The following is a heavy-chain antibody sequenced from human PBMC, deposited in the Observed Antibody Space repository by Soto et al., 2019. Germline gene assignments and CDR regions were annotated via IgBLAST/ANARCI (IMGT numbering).Heavy chain of an antibody. J-gene: IGHJ4*02. V-gene: IGHV6-1*01. D-gene: IGHD1-26*01. CDR3: ARDPPDFNSGFDS. Sequence: SETLSLTXAICGDSVSNNGATWNWIRQSPSRGLEWLGRAYYRSRWQYDYAPSVRSRITINPDTSKNHFSLQLSSVTPEDTAVYYCARDPPDFNSGFDSWGQGSLVTVSS. CDR1: GDSVSNNGAT. CDR2: AYYRSRWQY.